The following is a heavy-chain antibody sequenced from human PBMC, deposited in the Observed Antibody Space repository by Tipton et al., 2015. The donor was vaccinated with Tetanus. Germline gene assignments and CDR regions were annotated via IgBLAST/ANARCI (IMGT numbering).Heavy chain of an antibody. V-gene: IGHV4-31*03. J-gene: IGHJ2*01. CDR3: ARGREVTTVTIIGAHDWYFDL. D-gene: IGHD4-17*01. CDR1: GVSVMSGDYF. CDR2: TQFSGGT. Sequence: TLSLTCTVSGVSVMSGDYFWSWVRHLPGKGLEAIGNTQFSGGTYYDPSLKSRATISIDMSKNQFSLKLTSVTAADTAVYYCARGREVTTVTIIGAHDWYFDLWGRGTLVTVSS.